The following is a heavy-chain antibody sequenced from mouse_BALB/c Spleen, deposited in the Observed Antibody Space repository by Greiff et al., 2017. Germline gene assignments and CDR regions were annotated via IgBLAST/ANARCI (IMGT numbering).Heavy chain of an antibody. CDR3: ARGDYAADY. Sequence: DVQLQESGPGLVKPSQSLSLTCTVTGYSITSDYAWNWIRQFPGNKLEWMGYISYSGSTSYNPSLKSRISITRDTSKNQFFLQLNSVTTEDTATYYCARGDYAADYWGQGTTLTVSS. CDR1: GYSITSDYA. J-gene: IGHJ2*01. CDR2: ISYSGST. D-gene: IGHD1-1*02. V-gene: IGHV3-2*02.